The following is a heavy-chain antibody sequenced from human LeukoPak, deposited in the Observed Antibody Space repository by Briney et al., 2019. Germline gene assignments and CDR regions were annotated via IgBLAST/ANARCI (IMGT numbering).Heavy chain of an antibody. D-gene: IGHD5-12*01. J-gene: IGHJ4*02. CDR2: IIPIFGTA. CDR3: ARGPFVGYSGYDYVDY. CDR1: GGTFSSYA. Sequence: VASVKVSCKASGGTFSSYAISWVRQAPGQGLEWMGGIIPIFGTANYAQKVQGRVTITTDESTSTAYMELSSLRSEDTAVYYCARGPFVGYSGYDYVDYWGQGTLVTVSS. V-gene: IGHV1-69*05.